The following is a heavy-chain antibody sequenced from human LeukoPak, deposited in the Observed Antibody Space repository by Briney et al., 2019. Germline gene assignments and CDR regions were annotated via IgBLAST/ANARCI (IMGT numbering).Heavy chain of an antibody. V-gene: IGHV4-59*11. Sequence: PSETLSLTCVVSGGSLSTHHWSWIRKSPGRGLEWIGYISDSGSTNYNPSLKSRVTISVDTSKNQFSLMLSSVTAADTAVYYCARDRVRGNSNPFFDYWGQGTLVTVSS. CDR1: GGSLSTHH. CDR3: ARDRVRGNSNPFFDY. CDR2: ISDSGST. D-gene: IGHD4-11*01. J-gene: IGHJ4*02.